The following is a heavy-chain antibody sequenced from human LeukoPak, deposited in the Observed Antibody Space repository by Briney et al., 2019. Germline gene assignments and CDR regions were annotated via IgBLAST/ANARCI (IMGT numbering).Heavy chain of an antibody. Sequence: SVKVSCKASGGTFISYAISWVRQAPGQGLEWMGGIIPIFGTANYAQKFQGRVTITADESTSTAYMELSSLRSEDTAVYYCARDWSSGSYYGAFDIWGQGTMVTVSS. D-gene: IGHD1-26*01. CDR1: GGTFISYA. CDR2: IIPIFGTA. V-gene: IGHV1-69*01. CDR3: ARDWSSGSYYGAFDI. J-gene: IGHJ3*02.